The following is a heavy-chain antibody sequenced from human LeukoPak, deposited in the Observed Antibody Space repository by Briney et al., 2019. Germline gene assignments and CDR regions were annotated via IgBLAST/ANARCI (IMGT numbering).Heavy chain of an antibody. CDR2: INPNDGGA. D-gene: IGHD4-17*01. Sequence: ASVKVSCKASGYTFTKYFLHWVPQAPGQGLEWMGWINPNDGGALYAQKFQGRVTMTTDTSITTAYMEMSGLRSDDTAFYYCARDDYGDLRYFENWGQGSLVTVSS. V-gene: IGHV1-2*02. CDR3: ARDDYGDLRYFEN. J-gene: IGHJ4*02. CDR1: GYTFTKYF.